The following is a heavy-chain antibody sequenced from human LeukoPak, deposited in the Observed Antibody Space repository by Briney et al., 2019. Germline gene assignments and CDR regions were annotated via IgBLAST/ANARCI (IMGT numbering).Heavy chain of an antibody. J-gene: IGHJ6*03. D-gene: IGHD4-17*01. CDR3: AREPGETTVTFYYYYYYMDV. V-gene: IGHV3-48*02. CDR1: GFTFSSYS. CDR2: ISSSSSAI. Sequence: PGGSLRLSCAASGFTFSSYSMNWVRQAPGKGLEWVSYISSSSSAIYYADSVKGRFTISRDNAKNSLYLQMNILRDEDTAVYYCAREPGETTVTFYYYYYYMDVWGKGTTVTVSS.